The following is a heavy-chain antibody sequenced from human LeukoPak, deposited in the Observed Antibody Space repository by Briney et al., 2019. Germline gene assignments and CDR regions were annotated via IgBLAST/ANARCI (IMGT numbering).Heavy chain of an antibody. CDR1: GFTFTTYW. V-gene: IGHV3-74*01. CDR2: INSDGSIT. J-gene: IGHJ6*02. CDR3: ARDAVDTPNAV. D-gene: IGHD5-18*01. Sequence: PGGSLRLSCAASGFTFTTYWMHWVRQAPGKGLVWVSHINSDGSITSYADSVKGRFTISRDNAKNTLYLQMNSLRAEAPAVYYCARDAVDTPNAVWAQGPPVTVSS.